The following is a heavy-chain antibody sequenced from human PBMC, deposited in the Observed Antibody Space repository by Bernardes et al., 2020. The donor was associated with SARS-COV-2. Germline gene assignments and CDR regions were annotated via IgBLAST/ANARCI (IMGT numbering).Heavy chain of an antibody. CDR2: ISSSSSTI. Sequence: GGSLRLSCAASGFTFSSYSMNWVRQAPGKGLEWVSYISSSSSTIYYADSVKGRFTISRDNAKNSLYLQMNSLRAEDTAVYYCASSFGELSPTWYYGMDVWGQGTTVTVSS. CDR3: ASSFGELSPTWYYGMDV. D-gene: IGHD3-10*01. CDR1: GFTFSSYS. V-gene: IGHV3-48*01. J-gene: IGHJ6*02.